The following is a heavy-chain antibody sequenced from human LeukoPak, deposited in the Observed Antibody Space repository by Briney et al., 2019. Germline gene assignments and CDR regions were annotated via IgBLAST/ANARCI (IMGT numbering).Heavy chain of an antibody. V-gene: IGHV3-23*01. J-gene: IGHJ4*02. CDR2: IGSSGGGI. CDR3: AKDFGSAWSRLFY. CDR1: GFTFSTYT. Sequence: GGSLRLSCAASGFTFSTYTMYWVRHPPGKRLEWVSIIGSSGGGIHYADSVKGRFTISRDNSKNALYLQMNSLRAEDTAVYFCAKDFGSAWSRLFYWGQGTLVTVSS. D-gene: IGHD6-19*01.